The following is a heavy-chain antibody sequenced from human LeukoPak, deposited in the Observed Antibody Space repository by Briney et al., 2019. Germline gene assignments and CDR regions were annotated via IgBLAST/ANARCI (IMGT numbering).Heavy chain of an antibody. J-gene: IGHJ4*02. CDR1: GGTFSSYA. CDR3: ARDPAAAGLSTEDDY. Sequence: SVKVSCKASGGTFSSYAISWVRQAPGQGLEWMGGIIPIFGTANYAQKFQGRVTITTDESTSTAYMELSSLRSEDTAVYYCARDPAAAGLSTEDDYWGQGTLVTVSS. D-gene: IGHD6-13*01. V-gene: IGHV1-69*05. CDR2: IIPIFGTA.